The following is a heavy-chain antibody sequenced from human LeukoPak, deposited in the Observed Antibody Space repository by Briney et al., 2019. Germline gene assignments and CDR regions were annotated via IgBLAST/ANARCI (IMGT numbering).Heavy chain of an antibody. Sequence: AASVKVSCKASGYTFTSYYMHWVRQAPGQGLEWMGIINPSGGSTSYAQKFQGRVTVTRDTSTSTVYMELSSLRSEDTAVYYCARVVGARGYYYGMDVWGQGTTVTVSS. CDR1: GYTFTSYY. V-gene: IGHV1-46*01. CDR2: INPSGGST. D-gene: IGHD2-21*01. J-gene: IGHJ6*02. CDR3: ARVVGARGYYYGMDV.